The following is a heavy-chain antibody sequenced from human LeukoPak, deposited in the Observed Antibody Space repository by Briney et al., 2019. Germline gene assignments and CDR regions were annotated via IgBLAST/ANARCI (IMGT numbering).Heavy chain of an antibody. CDR1: GFTFSNYW. Sequence: PGGSLRLSCAASGFTFSNYWMHWLRQAPGKGLEWVAFIRYDGSNKYYADSVKGRFTISRDNSKNTLYLQMNSLRAEDTAVYYCGKVLSFGYSSSSGFDYWGQGTLVTVSS. CDR3: GKVLSFGYSSSSGFDY. J-gene: IGHJ4*02. V-gene: IGHV3-30*02. D-gene: IGHD6-6*01. CDR2: IRYDGSNK.